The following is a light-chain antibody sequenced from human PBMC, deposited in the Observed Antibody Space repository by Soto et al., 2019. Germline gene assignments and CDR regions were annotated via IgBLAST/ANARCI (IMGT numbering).Light chain of an antibody. CDR3: QQYGSSPTWT. Sequence: EVVLSQSPGTLSLFQGEGATLSCRASHGVSSSYLAWYQQKPGQAPRLLIYGASIRATGIPDRFSGSGSGTDFTLTISRLEPEDFAVHSCQQYGSSPTWTFGQRTKVDIK. V-gene: IGKV3-20*01. CDR2: GAS. CDR1: HGVSSSY. J-gene: IGKJ1*01.